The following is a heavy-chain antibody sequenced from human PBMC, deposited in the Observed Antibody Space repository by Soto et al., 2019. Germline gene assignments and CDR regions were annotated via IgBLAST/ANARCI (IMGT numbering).Heavy chain of an antibody. V-gene: IGHV4-30-4*01. CDR2: IYYSGST. J-gene: IGHJ1*01. D-gene: IGHD2-15*01. CDR1: GGSISSGDYH. Sequence: SETLSLTCTVSGGSISSGDYHWSWIRKPPGKGLEWIGYIYYSGSTYYNPSLKSRVTISVDTSKNQFSLKLSSVTAADTAVYYCAGIYCSGGSCYVTEYFQHWGQGTLVTVSS. CDR3: AGIYCSGGSCYVTEYFQH.